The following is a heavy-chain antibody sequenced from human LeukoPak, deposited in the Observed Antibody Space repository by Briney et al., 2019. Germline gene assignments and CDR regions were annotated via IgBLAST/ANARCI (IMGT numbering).Heavy chain of an antibody. V-gene: IGHV1-18*01. D-gene: IGHD3-10*01. Sequence: ASVKVSCKASGYTFTSYGISWVRQAPGQGLEWMGWISAYNGNTNYAQKLQGRVTMTTDTSTSTAYTELRSLRSDDTAVYYCARDAQLMVRGVIPPWYYYYGMDVWGQGTTVTVSS. CDR3: ARDAQLMVRGVIPPWYYYYGMDV. CDR2: ISAYNGNT. J-gene: IGHJ6*02. CDR1: GYTFTSYG.